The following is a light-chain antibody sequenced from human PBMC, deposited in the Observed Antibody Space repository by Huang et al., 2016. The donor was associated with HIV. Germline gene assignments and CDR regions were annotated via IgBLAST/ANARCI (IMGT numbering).Light chain of an antibody. CDR3: QQVDSYPRT. J-gene: IGKJ1*01. CDR1: RDINTY. V-gene: IGKV1-9*01. CDR2: AAS. Sequence: IQLTQSPSSLSASVGDRVTITCRASRDINTYLAWFHQRPGRAPKFLIFAASFLESGVPSRCSGSGSGTEFTLTINGLQPEDFGTYYCQQVDSYPRTFGQGTNVDVK.